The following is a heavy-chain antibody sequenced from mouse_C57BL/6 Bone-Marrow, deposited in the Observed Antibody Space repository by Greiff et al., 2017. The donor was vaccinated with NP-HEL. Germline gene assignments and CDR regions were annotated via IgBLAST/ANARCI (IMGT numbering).Heavy chain of an antibody. CDR3: ARSIYYDYADDPFYGMDY. D-gene: IGHD2-4*01. Sequence: EVQLVESGGGLVQPGGSLSLSCAASGFTFTDYYMSWVRQPPGKALEWVGFIRNKANGYTIEYSASVKGRFTISRDNSQSIPYLQRNALRAEDSATYYCARSIYYDYADDPFYGMDYWGQGTSVTVSS. CDR1: GFTFTDYY. J-gene: IGHJ4*01. CDR2: IRNKANGYTI. V-gene: IGHV7-3*01.